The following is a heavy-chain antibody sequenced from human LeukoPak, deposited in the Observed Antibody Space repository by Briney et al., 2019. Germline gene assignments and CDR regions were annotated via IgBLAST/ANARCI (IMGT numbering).Heavy chain of an antibody. Sequence: GGSLRLSCAASGFTFSSYSMNWVRQAPGKGLEWVAFIRYDGSNKYYADSVKGRFTISRDNSKNTLYLQMNSLRAEDTAVYYCAKDPKGYSGRPPDYYMDVWGKGTTVTVSS. CDR2: IRYDGSNK. CDR1: GFTFSSYS. V-gene: IGHV3-30*02. J-gene: IGHJ6*03. D-gene: IGHD1-26*01. CDR3: AKDPKGYSGRPPDYYMDV.